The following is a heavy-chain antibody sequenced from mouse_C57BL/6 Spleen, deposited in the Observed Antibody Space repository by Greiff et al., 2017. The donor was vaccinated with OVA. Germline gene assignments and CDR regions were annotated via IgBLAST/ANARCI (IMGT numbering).Heavy chain of an antibody. CDR2: IDPANGNT. D-gene: IGHD3-2*02. J-gene: IGHJ4*01. V-gene: IGHV14-3*01. CDR3: ARGRDSSGYHAMDY. CDR1: GFNITNTY. Sequence: VQLKQSVAELVRPGASVKLSCTASGFNITNTYMHWVKQRPEQGLEWIGRIDPANGNTKYAPKFQGKATITADTSSNTAYLQLSSLTSEDTAIDYCARGRDSSGYHAMDYWGQGTSVTVSS.